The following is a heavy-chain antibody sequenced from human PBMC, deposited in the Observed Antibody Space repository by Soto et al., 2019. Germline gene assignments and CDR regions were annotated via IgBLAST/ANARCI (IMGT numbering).Heavy chain of an antibody. CDR3: AEHGAHYLDS. D-gene: IGHD1-26*01. Sequence: QVQMVQSGAEVKKPGSSVRVSCKASGGTFSSYTISWVRQAPGQGLEWMGKITPIIGIANYAQKFQGSVTSTAANSTNTVFMQLSSLRSEDAAVHCCAEHGAHYLDSWGQGTLVTVSS. J-gene: IGHJ4*02. V-gene: IGHV1-69*02. CDR2: ITPIIGIA. CDR1: GGTFSSYT.